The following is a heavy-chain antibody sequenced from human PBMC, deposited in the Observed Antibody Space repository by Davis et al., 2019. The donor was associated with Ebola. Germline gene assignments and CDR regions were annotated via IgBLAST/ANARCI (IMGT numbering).Heavy chain of an antibody. CDR2: IRQDGREK. D-gene: IGHD2-8*01. CDR3: AKAFMYGGDY. V-gene: IGHV3-7*01. CDR1: GFTFSTSW. J-gene: IGHJ4*02. Sequence: GESLKISCAASGFTFSTSWVSWVRQAPGKGLEWVASIRQDGREKYYVDSLKGRFTISRDNAKNSLYLQVNSLRAEDTAVYYCAKAFMYGGDYWGQGTLVTVSS.